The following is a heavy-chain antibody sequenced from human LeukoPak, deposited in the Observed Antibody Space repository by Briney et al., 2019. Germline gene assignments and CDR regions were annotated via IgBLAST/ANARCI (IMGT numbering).Heavy chain of an antibody. CDR1: GFTLSSYS. Sequence: PGGSLRLSCAASGFTLSSYSMNWVRQAPGKGLEWVSSISSSSSYTYYADSVKGRFTISRDNAKNSLYLQMNSLRAEDTAVYYCARDYSSLGYGDYGFDYWGQGTLVTVSS. J-gene: IGHJ4*02. D-gene: IGHD4-17*01. V-gene: IGHV3-21*01. CDR3: ARDYSSLGYGDYGFDY. CDR2: ISSSSSYT.